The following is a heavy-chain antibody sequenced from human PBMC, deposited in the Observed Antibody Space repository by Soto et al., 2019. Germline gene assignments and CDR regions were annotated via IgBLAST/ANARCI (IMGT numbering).Heavy chain of an antibody. V-gene: IGHV1-18*01. CDR3: ARDGTSTEWLVLFAFDI. CDR1: GYTFTSYG. J-gene: IGHJ3*02. Sequence: ASVKVSCKASGYTFTSYGISWVRQAPGQGPEWMGWISAYNGNTNYAQKLQGRVTMTTDTSTSTAYMELRSLRSDDTAVYYCARDGTSTEWLVLFAFDIWGQGTMVTVSS. CDR2: ISAYNGNT. D-gene: IGHD6-19*01.